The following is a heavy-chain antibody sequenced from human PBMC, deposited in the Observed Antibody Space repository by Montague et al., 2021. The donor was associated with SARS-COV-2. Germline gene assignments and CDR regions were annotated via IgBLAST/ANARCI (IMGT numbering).Heavy chain of an antibody. J-gene: IGHJ6*02. CDR1: GGSFGGYY. Sequence: SETLSLTCAVYGGSFGGYYWSWIRQPPGRGLEWIGETNDSGRTNYNPSLKSRVTISVDTSKNQFSLRLSSVTAADTAVYYCARGYCSGSGCYYYYGMDVWGQGTTVTVSS. CDR2: TNDSGRT. V-gene: IGHV4-34*01. CDR3: ARGYCSGSGCYYYYGMDV. D-gene: IGHD2-15*01.